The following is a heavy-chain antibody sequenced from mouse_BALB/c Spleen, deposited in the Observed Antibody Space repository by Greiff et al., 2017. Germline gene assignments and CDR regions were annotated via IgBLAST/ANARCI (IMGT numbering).Heavy chain of an antibody. V-gene: IGHV5-6-3*01. Sequence: EVMLVESGGGLVQPGGSLKLSCAASGFTFSSYGMSWVRQTPDKRLELVATINSNGGSTYYPDSVKGRFTISRDNAKNTLYLQMSSLKSEDTAMYYCARRGYGNFAYWGQGTLVTVSA. CDR3: ARRGYGNFAY. J-gene: IGHJ3*01. D-gene: IGHD2-10*02. CDR1: GFTFSSYG. CDR2: INSNGGST.